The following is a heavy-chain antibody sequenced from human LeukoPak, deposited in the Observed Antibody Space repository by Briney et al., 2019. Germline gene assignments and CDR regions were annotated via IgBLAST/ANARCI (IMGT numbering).Heavy chain of an antibody. V-gene: IGHV3-21*01. CDR2: ISSSSSYI. D-gene: IGHD3-10*01. CDR3: ARILTMVRGVVDY. J-gene: IGHJ4*02. CDR1: GFTFSSYS. Sequence: MSGGSLRLSCAASGFTFSSYSMNWVRQAPGKGLEWVSSISSSSSYIYYADSVKGRFTISRDNAKNSLYLQMNSLRAEDTAVYYCARILTMVRGVVDYWGQGTLVTVSS.